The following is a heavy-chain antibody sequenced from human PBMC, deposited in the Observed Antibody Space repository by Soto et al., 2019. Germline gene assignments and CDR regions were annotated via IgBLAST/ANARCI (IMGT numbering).Heavy chain of an antibody. CDR2: IIGGGTI. CDR3: ATTASGLTPFDN. D-gene: IGHD6-13*01. V-gene: IGHV3-48*03. Sequence: PGGSLRLSCAASGFAFSDYEMNWVRQAPGVGLEWLAYIIGGGTIYYADSVKGRFTISRDNAKNSLYLQMNSLRADDTAIYYCATTASGLTPFDNWGQGTLVTVSS. J-gene: IGHJ4*02. CDR1: GFAFSDYE.